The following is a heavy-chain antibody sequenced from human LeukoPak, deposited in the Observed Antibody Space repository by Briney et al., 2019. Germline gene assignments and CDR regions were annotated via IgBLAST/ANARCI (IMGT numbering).Heavy chain of an antibody. CDR3: ASGSGSSPFDY. CDR2: IYYSGST. V-gene: IGHV4-30-4*08. CDR1: GGSISSGDYY. J-gene: IGHJ4*02. Sequence: SETLSLTCTVSGGSISSGDYYWSWIRQPPGKGLEWIGYIYYSGSTYYNPSLKSRVTISVDTSKNQFSLKLSSVTAADTAVYYCASGSGSSPFDYWGQGTLVTVSS. D-gene: IGHD1-26*01.